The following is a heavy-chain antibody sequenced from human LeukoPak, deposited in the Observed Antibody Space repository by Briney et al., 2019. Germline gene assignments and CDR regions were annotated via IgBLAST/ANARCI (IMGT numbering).Heavy chain of an antibody. D-gene: IGHD3-22*01. CDR2: ISYDGSNK. Sequence: PGGSLRLSCAASGFTFSSYGMHWVRQAPGKGLEWVAVISYDGSNKYYADSVKGRFTISRDNSKNTLYLQMNSLRAEDTAVYYCAKDESRPDSSGYYHTTPFDYWGQGTLVTVSS. V-gene: IGHV3-30*18. J-gene: IGHJ4*02. CDR1: GFTFSSYG. CDR3: AKDESRPDSSGYYHTTPFDY.